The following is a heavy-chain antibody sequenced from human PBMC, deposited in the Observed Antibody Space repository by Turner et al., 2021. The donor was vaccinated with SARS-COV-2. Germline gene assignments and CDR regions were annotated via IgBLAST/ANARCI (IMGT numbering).Heavy chain of an antibody. V-gene: IGHV4-39*01. CDR1: GGSISSSSYY. Sequence: QLQLQESGPGLVKPSETLSLTCTVSGGSISSSSYYWGWIRQPPGKGLEWIGSIYNSWSTYYNPSLKSRVTISVDTSKNQFSLKLSSVTAADTAVYYCARPRALYYDGSGSFSNWFDPWGQGTLVTVSS. D-gene: IGHD3-10*01. J-gene: IGHJ5*02. CDR2: IYNSWST. CDR3: ARPRALYYDGSGSFSNWFDP.